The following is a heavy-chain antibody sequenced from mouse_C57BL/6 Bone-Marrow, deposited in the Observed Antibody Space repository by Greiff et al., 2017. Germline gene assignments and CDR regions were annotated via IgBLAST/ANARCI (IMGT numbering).Heavy chain of an antibody. V-gene: IGHV1-39*01. J-gene: IGHJ2*01. CDR2: IHPNYGTT. Sequence: VQLKQPGPELVKPGASVKISCKASGYSFTDYNMNWVKQSNGKSLEWIGVIHPNYGTTSYNQKFKGKATLTVDQASSTAYMQLNSLTSEDSAVYYCAAFITTVDDYWGQGTTLTVSS. D-gene: IGHD1-1*01. CDR3: AAFITTVDDY. CDR1: GYSFTDYN.